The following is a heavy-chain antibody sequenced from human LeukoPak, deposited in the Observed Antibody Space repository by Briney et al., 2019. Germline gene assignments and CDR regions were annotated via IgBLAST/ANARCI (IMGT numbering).Heavy chain of an antibody. CDR1: GFTFSSYA. D-gene: IGHD3-10*01. CDR2: ISGSGGST. CDR3: VKDQFRGGFYYGSGNYYNFDY. J-gene: IGHJ4*02. V-gene: IGHV3-23*01. Sequence: GGSLRLSCAASGFTFSSYAMSWVRQAPGKGLEWVSAISGSGGSTYYADSVKGRFTISRDNSKNTLYLQMNSLRAEDTAVYYCVKDQFRGGFYYGSGNYYNFDYWGQGTMVIVSS.